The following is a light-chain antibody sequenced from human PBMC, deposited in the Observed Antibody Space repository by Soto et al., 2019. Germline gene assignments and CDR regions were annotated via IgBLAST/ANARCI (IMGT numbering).Light chain of an antibody. CDR2: DAS. CDR1: QSINKW. V-gene: IGKV1-33*01. Sequence: DIQMTQSPSTLSGSVGDRVTITCRASQSINKWLAWYQQKPGKAPKLLIYDASNLERGVPSRFSGSGSGTDFTLIISSLQPEDIATYYCQQYDNLPLTFGGGTKVDIK. J-gene: IGKJ4*01. CDR3: QQYDNLPLT.